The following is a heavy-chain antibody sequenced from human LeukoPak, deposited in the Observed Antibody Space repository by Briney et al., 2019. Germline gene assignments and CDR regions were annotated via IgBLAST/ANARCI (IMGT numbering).Heavy chain of an antibody. Sequence: GASVKVSCKASGYIFTRYGIIWVRQAPGQGLQWMGWISAHNGNTNYAQKLQGRVTMTTDTSTSTVYMELRSLRSDDTAVYYCARAQTTLLLDYWGQGTLVTVSS. V-gene: IGHV1-18*01. J-gene: IGHJ4*02. CDR3: ARAQTTLLLDY. CDR1: GYIFTRYG. D-gene: IGHD4-11*01. CDR2: ISAHNGNT.